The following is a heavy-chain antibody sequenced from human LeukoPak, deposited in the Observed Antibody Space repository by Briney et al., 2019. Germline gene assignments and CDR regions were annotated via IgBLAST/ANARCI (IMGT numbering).Heavy chain of an antibody. J-gene: IGHJ4*02. V-gene: IGHV3-11*04. D-gene: IGHD3-22*01. CDR1: GFTFSDYY. Sequence: PGGSLRLSCAASGFTFSDYYMNWLRQAPGKGLEWVSYISSSGNTIYYADSVKGRFTISRDNAKNSLYLQMNSLRAEDTAVYYCARGEISGYYLGGYFDYWGQGTLVTVSS. CDR3: ARGEISGYYLGGYFDY. CDR2: ISSSGNTI.